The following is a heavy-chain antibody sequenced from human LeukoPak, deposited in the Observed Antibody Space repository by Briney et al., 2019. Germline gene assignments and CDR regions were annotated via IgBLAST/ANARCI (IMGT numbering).Heavy chain of an antibody. CDR2: IYHSGST. Sequence: SETLSLTCTVSGYSISSAYYWGWIRPPPGKGLEWIGKIYHSGSTYYNASLESRVTISGDTAKNKFSLRLSSVTAADTAVYYCASVCSSTSCYRDYWGQGTLVTVSS. CDR3: ASVCSSTSCYRDY. V-gene: IGHV4-38-2*02. D-gene: IGHD2-2*01. CDR1: GYSISSAYY. J-gene: IGHJ4*02.